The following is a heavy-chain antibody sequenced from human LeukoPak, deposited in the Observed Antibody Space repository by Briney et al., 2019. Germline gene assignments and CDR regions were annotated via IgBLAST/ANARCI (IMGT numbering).Heavy chain of an antibody. D-gene: IGHD2-2*01. CDR2: IRSKANSYAT. V-gene: IGHV3-73*01. Sequence: QAGGSLKLSCAASGFTFSGSAMHWVRQASGKGLEWVGRIRSKANSYATAYAASVKGRFTISRDNSKNTLYLQMNSLRAEDTAVYYCAKDGHSVGGSTSCYVTWGQGTLVTVSS. CDR1: GFTFSGSA. J-gene: IGHJ5*02. CDR3: AKDGHSVGGSTSCYVT.